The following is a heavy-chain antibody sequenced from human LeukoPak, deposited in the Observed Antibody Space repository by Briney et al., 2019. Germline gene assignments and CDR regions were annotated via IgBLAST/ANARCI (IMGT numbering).Heavy chain of an antibody. V-gene: IGHV4-34*10. J-gene: IGHJ5*01. CDR3: ARVSGSGLYFKSFDP. D-gene: IGHD3-10*01. CDR2: VYHSGST. CDR1: GGSVSGYY. Sequence: SETLSLTCAVYGGSVSGYYWSWIRQPPGKGLEWIGEVYHSGSTNYNPSLKSRIYMSVDKSQNRFSLRLSSLTAADTAVYFCARVSGSGLYFKSFDPWGQRTLVIVSS.